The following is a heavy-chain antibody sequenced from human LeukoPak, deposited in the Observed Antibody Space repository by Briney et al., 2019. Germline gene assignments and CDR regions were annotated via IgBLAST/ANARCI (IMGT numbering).Heavy chain of an antibody. J-gene: IGHJ4*02. D-gene: IGHD1-26*01. Sequence: PSKTLSLTCAVYGGSFSGYYWSWIRQPPGKGLEWIGEINHSGSTNYNPSLKSRVTISVDTSRNQFSLKLSSVTAADTAVYYCARRPRSGSYSRLDYWGQGTLVTVSS. V-gene: IGHV4-34*01. CDR1: GGSFSGYY. CDR2: INHSGST. CDR3: ARRPRSGSYSRLDY.